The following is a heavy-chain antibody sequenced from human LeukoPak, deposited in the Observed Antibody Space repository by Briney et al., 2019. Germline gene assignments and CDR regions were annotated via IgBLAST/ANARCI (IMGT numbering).Heavy chain of an antibody. CDR1: GFMFRDYS. Sequence: PPGSRTLSCVASGFMFRDYSIGWFRQGPGKGLEWISHISGSGYSKYDADSVKGRFTISRDNAKGSVFLQMNSLRVDDTAVYYCARDRLANEAIQLYNFWGQGPRFTVSS. CDR2: ISGSGYSK. J-gene: IGHJ4*02. V-gene: IGHV3-11*04. D-gene: IGHD2-8*01. CDR3: ARDRLANEAIQLYNF.